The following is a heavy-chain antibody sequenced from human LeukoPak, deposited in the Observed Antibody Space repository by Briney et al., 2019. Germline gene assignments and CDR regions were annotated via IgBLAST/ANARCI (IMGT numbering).Heavy chain of an antibody. CDR2: IRSRADGGTA. D-gene: IGHD3-3*01. V-gene: IGHV3-73*01. CDR1: GFTFSGSA. CDR3: AKHIYGVVSIQQ. J-gene: IGHJ1*01. Sequence: GGSLRLSCAASGFTFSGSAMHWVRQASGKGLEWVGRIRSRADGGTAEYATAVEGRFTISRDDSTNTLYLHMSNVKTEDTAVYYCAKHIYGVVSIQQWGQGTLVTVSS.